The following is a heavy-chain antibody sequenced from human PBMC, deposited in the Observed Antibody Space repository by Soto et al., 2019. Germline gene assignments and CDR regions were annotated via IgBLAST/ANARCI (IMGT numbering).Heavy chain of an antibody. CDR3: ARLYDFWSGYWTPDY. CDR1: GYTFTSYG. D-gene: IGHD3-3*01. Sequence: GASVKVSCKASGYTFTSYGISWVRQAPGQGLEWMGWISAYNGNTNYAQKLQGRVTMTTDTSTSTAYMELRSLRSDDTAVYYCARLYDFWSGYWTPDYWGQGNLVTVSS. V-gene: IGHV1-18*01. J-gene: IGHJ4*02. CDR2: ISAYNGNT.